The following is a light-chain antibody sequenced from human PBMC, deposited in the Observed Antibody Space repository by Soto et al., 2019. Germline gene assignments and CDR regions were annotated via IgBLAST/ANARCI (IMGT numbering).Light chain of an antibody. CDR2: GAS. Sequence: DMVLTQSPGTLSLSQGERATLSCRASQSVSSSYLAWYQQKPGQAPRLLIYGASSRATGIPDRFSGSGSGTDFTLTISRLEPEDFAVYYCQQHGSSVITSGQGTRLEV. CDR3: QQHGSSVIT. CDR1: QSVSSSY. V-gene: IGKV3-20*01. J-gene: IGKJ5*01.